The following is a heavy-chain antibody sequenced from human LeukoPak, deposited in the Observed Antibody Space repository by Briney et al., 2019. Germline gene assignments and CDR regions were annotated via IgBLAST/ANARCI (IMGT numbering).Heavy chain of an antibody. D-gene: IGHD6-13*01. J-gene: IGHJ4*02. CDR2: ISTNGGST. V-gene: IGHV3-64D*06. Sequence: GGSLRLSCSASGCTFSSYAMHWVRQVPGKGLEYVAAISTNGGSTYYADSVKGRFTISRDNSKNTLDLQMSSLRAEDTAVYYSVARRIAAAGYGLDYWGQGTLVSVSS. CDR3: VARRIAAAGYGLDY. CDR1: GCTFSSYA.